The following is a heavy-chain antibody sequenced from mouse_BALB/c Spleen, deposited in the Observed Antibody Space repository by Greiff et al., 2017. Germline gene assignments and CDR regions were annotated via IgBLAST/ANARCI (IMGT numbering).Heavy chain of an antibody. CDR3: ARPSLITTVVATDY. V-gene: IGHV1S81*02. J-gene: IGHJ2*01. CDR2: INPSNGRT. D-gene: IGHD1-1*01. Sequence: QVQLQQPGAELVKPGASVKLSCKASGYTFTSYWMHWVKQRPGQGLEWIGEINPSNGRTNYNEKFKSKATLTVDKSSSTAYMQLSSLTSEDSAVYYCARPSLITTVVATDYWGQGTTLTVSS. CDR1: GYTFTSYW.